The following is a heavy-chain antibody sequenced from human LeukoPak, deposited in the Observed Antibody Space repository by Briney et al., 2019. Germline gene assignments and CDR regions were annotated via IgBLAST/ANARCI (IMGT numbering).Heavy chain of an antibody. J-gene: IGHJ4*02. CDR2: IIPIFGTA. CDR1: GSTFSSYA. V-gene: IGHV1-69*01. D-gene: IGHD6-13*01. CDR3: ARSGYSSSWSWYYFDY. Sequence: SVKVSCKASGSTFSSYAISWVRQAPGQGLEWMGGIIPIFGTANYAQKFQGRVTITADESTSTAYMELSSLRSEDTAVYYCARSGYSSSWSWYYFDYWGQGTLVTVSS.